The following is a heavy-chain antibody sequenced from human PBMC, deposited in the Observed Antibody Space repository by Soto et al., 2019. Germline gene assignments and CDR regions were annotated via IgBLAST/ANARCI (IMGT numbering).Heavy chain of an antibody. J-gene: IGHJ4*02. D-gene: IGHD1-26*01. CDR1: GGSFSGYI. Sequence: SETLSLTCAVSGGSFSGYIWTWIRQTPGKGLQWIGQINHSGSSIYNPSLKNRVTISTMSNNKFSLELSSVTAADTAVYYCTRGLFSGSSYSGSWYYFDSWGQGTMVTV. V-gene: IGHV4-34*01. CDR2: INHSGSS. CDR3: TRGLFSGSSYSGSWYYFDS.